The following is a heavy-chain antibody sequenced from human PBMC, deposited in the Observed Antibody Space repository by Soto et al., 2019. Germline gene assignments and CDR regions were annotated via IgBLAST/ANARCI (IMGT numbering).Heavy chain of an antibody. CDR2: MHYSGST. CDR1: GGSISSYN. CDR3: ASNGYDYPNWFDP. V-gene: IGHV4-59*01. J-gene: IGHJ5*02. Sequence: SETLSLTCTVSGGSISSYNWSWMRQPPGKGLEWIGYMHYSGSTNYNPSLKSRVTVSVETSKNQFSLKLRSVTAADTAVYYCASNGYDYPNWFDPWGQGTLVTVSS. D-gene: IGHD3-22*01.